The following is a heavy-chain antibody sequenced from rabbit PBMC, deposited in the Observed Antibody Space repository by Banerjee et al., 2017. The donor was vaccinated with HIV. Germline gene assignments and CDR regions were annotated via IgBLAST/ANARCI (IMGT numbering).Heavy chain of an antibody. CDR3: ARDLADVTGWNFGL. Sequence: QEQLEESGGGLVKPGTSLTLTCTASGFILSSYWMCWVRQAPGKGLEWIACIYTDFSASTYYASWAKGRFTISKTSSTTVTLQMTSLTAADTATYFCARDLADVTGWNFGLWGPGTLVTVS. CDR2: IYTDFSAST. J-gene: IGHJ4*01. D-gene: IGHD7-1*01. CDR1: GFILSSYW. V-gene: IGHV1S45*01.